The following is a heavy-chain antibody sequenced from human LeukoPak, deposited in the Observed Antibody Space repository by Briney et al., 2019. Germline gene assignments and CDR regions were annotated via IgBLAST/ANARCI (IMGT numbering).Heavy chain of an antibody. CDR2: IIPILGIA. Sequence: SVKVSCKTSGGTFSSYAISWVRQAPGQGLEWMGRIIPILGIAHYAQKFQGRVTITADKSTSTAYMELSSLRSEDTSVYYCAREARYCSGGSCRGFDYWGQGTLVTVSS. CDR3: AREARYCSGGSCRGFDY. J-gene: IGHJ4*02. CDR1: GGTFSSYA. D-gene: IGHD2-15*01. V-gene: IGHV1-69*04.